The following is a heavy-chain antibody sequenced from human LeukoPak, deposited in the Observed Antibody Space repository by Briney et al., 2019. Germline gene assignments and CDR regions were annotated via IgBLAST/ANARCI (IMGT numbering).Heavy chain of an antibody. Sequence: GGSLRLSCAASGFTFSSYDMHWVRHATGKGLEWVSAIGTAGDTYYPGSVKGRFTISRENAKNSLYLQMNSLRAGDTAAYYCARDRKTYYYGSGSYLVGYYYGMDVWGQGTTVTVSS. D-gene: IGHD3-10*01. CDR3: ARDRKTYYYGSGSYLVGYYYGMDV. V-gene: IGHV3-13*01. CDR1: GFTFSSYD. CDR2: IGTAGDT. J-gene: IGHJ6*02.